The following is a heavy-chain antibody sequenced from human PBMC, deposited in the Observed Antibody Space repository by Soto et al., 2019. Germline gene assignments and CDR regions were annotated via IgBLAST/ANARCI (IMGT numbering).Heavy chain of an antibody. CDR1: GGTFRSYV. V-gene: IGHV1-69*12. CDR2: IIPMYGTT. Sequence: QVQLVQSGAEVKKPGSSVKVSCKASGGTFRSYVTSWVRQAPGQGLEWLGGIIPMYGTTYYAQTFQRRVKISEDESTSTAFMELSSLRSEDTAVYYCARIGTLEWIEDYWGQGTMVTVSS. CDR3: ARIGTLEWIEDY. D-gene: IGHD2-2*03. J-gene: IGHJ4*02.